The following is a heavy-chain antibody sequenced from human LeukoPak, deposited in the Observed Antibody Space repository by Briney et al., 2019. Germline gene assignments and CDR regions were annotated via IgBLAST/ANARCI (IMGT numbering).Heavy chain of an antibody. Sequence: PSETLSLTCTVSGGSISSHYWSWIRQHPGKGLEWIGYIYYSGSTYYNPSLKSRVTISVDTSKNQFSLKLSSVTAADTAVYYCARGYYDILTGAPFDYWGQGTLVTVSS. V-gene: IGHV4-59*06. CDR2: IYYSGST. CDR1: GGSISSHY. CDR3: ARGYYDILTGAPFDY. D-gene: IGHD3-9*01. J-gene: IGHJ4*02.